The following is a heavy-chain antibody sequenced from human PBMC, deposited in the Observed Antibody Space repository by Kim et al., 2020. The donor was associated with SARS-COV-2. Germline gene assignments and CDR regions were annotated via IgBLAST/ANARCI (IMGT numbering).Heavy chain of an antibody. CDR1: GGTFSSYA. CDR3: ARDITMIVVVNPDHYYYYGMDV. D-gene: IGHD3-22*01. Sequence: SVKVSCKASGGTFSSYAISWVRQAPGQGLEWMGRIIPILGIANYAQKFQGRVTITADKSTSTAYMELSSLRSEDTAVYYCARDITMIVVVNPDHYYYYGMDVWGQGTTITVSS. CDR2: IIPILGIA. J-gene: IGHJ6*02. V-gene: IGHV1-69*04.